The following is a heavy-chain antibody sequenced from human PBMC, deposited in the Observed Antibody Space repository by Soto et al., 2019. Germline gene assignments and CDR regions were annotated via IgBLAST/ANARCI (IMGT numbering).Heavy chain of an antibody. CDR3: TTDYNSRQELNH. CDR1: GFTFSTCS. V-gene: IGHV3-21*01. Sequence: EVQLVESGGGLVEPGGSLRLSCATSGFTFSTCSMNWVRQAPGKGLEWVSSISATGTYTFYADSLKGRFTISRDNARNSLFLQMNSLRVEDTALYYCTTDYNSRQELNHWGQGALVTVSS. CDR2: ISATGTYT. D-gene: IGHD3-10*01. J-gene: IGHJ5*02.